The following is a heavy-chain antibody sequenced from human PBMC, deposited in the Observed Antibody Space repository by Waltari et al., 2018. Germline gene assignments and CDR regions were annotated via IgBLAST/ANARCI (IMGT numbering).Heavy chain of an antibody. J-gene: IGHJ5*02. Sequence: QVQLVQSGAEVKKPGASVKVSCKASGYTFTGYYMHWLRQAPGQGLEWIGRINPNSSVTRYAQNFQDRVTMTRDTSISTAYMELSSLRTDDTAVYYCARNPPRLHTFSEFDPWGQGTLVTVSS. CDR2: INPNSSVT. D-gene: IGHD2-15*01. V-gene: IGHV1-2*06. CDR1: GYTFTGYY. CDR3: ARNPPRLHTFSEFDP.